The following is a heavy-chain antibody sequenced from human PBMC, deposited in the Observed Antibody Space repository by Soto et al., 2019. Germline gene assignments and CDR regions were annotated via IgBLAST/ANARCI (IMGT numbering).Heavy chain of an antibody. CDR2: ISGSKGDT. J-gene: IGHJ4*02. V-gene: IGHV1-18*01. CDR3: GRGGLAVSGTYDY. Sequence: QVQLVQSGAEVKESGASVKVSCKASGYTFTNYGVAWVRRAPGQGLEWMGWISGSKGDTKYAQNLQNRVSLTTDTSTNTAYMELRSLRPDDTAIYFWGRGGLAVSGTYDYWGQGTLVTVSS. D-gene: IGHD6-19*01. CDR1: GYTFTNYG.